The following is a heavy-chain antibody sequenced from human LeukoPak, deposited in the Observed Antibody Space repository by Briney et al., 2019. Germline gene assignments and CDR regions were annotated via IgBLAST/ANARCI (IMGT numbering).Heavy chain of an antibody. D-gene: IGHD5-18*01. CDR3: TRGQYNYGRDWFDP. J-gene: IGHJ5*02. Sequence: ASVTVSCKASGYTFTGYYMHWVRQAPGQGLEWMGWINPNSGGTNYAQKFQGRVTMTRDTSISTAYMELSRLRSDDTAVYYCTRGQYNYGRDWFDPWGQGTLVTVSS. V-gene: IGHV1-2*02. CDR2: INPNSGGT. CDR1: GYTFTGYY.